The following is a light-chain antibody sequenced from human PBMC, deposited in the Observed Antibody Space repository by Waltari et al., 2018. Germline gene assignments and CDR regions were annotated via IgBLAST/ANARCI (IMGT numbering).Light chain of an antibody. CDR1: TSDVGGYNY. CDR2: DVT. Sequence: SALTQPRSVSGSPGQSVTISCTGTTSDVGGYNYVSWYQHHPGKAPKLMIFDVTQRPSGVTDRFSGSESANTASLTISGLQAEDEADYYCCSFAGTYTWVFGGGTKVTVL. CDR3: CSFAGTYTWV. V-gene: IGLV2-11*01. J-gene: IGLJ3*02.